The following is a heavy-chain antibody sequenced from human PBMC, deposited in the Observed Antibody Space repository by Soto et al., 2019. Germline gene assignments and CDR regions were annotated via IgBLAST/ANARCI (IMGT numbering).Heavy chain of an antibody. D-gene: IGHD6-13*01. V-gene: IGHV1-69*02. Sequence: GASVKVSCKASGGTFSSYTIRWVRQAPGQGLEWMGRIIPILGIANYAQKFQGRVTITADKSTSTAYMELSSLRSEDTAVYYCARNREQLDPFDYWGQGTLVTVSS. CDR1: GGTFSSYT. CDR3: ARNREQLDPFDY. CDR2: IIPILGIA. J-gene: IGHJ4*02.